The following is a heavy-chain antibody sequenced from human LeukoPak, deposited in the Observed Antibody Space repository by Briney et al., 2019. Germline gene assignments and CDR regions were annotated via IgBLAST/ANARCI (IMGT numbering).Heavy chain of an antibody. CDR1: GFTFSTYA. CDR2: MSSSGGST. CDR3: AKDGYPSSLNHPGAAEFDY. V-gene: IGHV3-23*01. J-gene: IGHJ4*02. D-gene: IGHD6-6*01. Sequence: PTGGSLRLSCAASGFTFSTYAMSWVRQAPGKGLEWVSAMSSSGGSTKYADSVKGRFTISRDDSKNTLYLQMNSLRAEDTAVYYCAKDGYPSSLNHPGAAEFDYWGQGTLVTVSS.